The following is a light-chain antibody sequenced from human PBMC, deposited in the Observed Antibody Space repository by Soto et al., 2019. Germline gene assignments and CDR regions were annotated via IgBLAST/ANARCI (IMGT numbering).Light chain of an antibody. V-gene: IGKV3-20*01. J-gene: IGKJ2*01. CDR3: HHCGSSPPYT. CDR2: GPS. CDR1: ETITNND. Sequence: EIVLMQSPDILSLSPGERATVSCRASETITNNDLAWYQQKPVQAPRLLLYGPSSRPTGIPDRFSGSGSGTDFTLPIDRLEPEDFAVYFCHHCGSSPPYTFGQGTKLDSK.